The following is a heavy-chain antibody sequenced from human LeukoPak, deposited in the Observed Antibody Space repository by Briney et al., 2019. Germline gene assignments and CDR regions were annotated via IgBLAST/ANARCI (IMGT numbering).Heavy chain of an antibody. CDR2: INHSGST. J-gene: IGHJ6*03. CDR3: ARVGPKGQPRAYYYYYYMDV. Sequence: PSETLSLTCAVYGGSFSGYYWSWIRQPPGKGLEWNGEINHSGSTNYNPSLKSRVTISVDTSKNQFSLKLSSATAADTAVYYCARVGPKGQPRAYYYYYYMDVWGKGTTVTVSS. V-gene: IGHV4-34*01. D-gene: IGHD6-13*01. CDR1: GGSFSGYY.